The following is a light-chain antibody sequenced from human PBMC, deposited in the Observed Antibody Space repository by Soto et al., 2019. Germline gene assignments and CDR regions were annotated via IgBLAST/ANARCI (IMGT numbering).Light chain of an antibody. CDR2: GAS. CDR1: QAISSY. J-gene: IGKJ2*01. Sequence: DIPLTQSPSFLSASVGDSVTITCRASQAISSYIVWYQQKPGRAPQLMVYGASILQSGVPSRFSGSGSRTEFTLTISSLLPEDFATYYCQQVNSLPYTFGQGTKIDI. V-gene: IGKV1-9*01. CDR3: QQVNSLPYT.